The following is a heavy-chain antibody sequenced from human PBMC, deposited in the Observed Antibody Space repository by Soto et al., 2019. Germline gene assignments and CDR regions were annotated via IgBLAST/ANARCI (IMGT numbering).Heavy chain of an antibody. D-gene: IGHD6-13*01. Sequence: QVQLRESGPGLVEPSETLSLTCTVSGDSMSSYYWSWMRQSAEKGLEWMGRISATGTTNYMPSLKSRITLSIDASKNQFSLNLKFVTAADTAVYFCARDQAGAADIWGQGTVVSVS. V-gene: IGHV4-4*07. CDR3: ARDQAGAADI. J-gene: IGHJ3*02. CDR1: GDSMSSYY. CDR2: ISATGTT.